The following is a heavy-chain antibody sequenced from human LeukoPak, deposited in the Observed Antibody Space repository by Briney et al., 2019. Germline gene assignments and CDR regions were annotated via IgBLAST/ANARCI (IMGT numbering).Heavy chain of an antibody. V-gene: IGHV3-21*01. Sequence: GGSLRLSCAASGFAFSDYTINWVRQAPGKGLEWLSSISSNSRYIYYADSVKGRLTVSRDNAKNSVYLQMNNLRGEDSAVYYCARDGLGSYVFWGQGTLVTVSS. CDR3: ARDGLGSYVF. D-gene: IGHD3-10*01. J-gene: IGHJ4*02. CDR2: ISSNSRYI. CDR1: GFAFSDYT.